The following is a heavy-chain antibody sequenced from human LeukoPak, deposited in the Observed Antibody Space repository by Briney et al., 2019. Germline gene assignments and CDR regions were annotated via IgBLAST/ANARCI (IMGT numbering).Heavy chain of an antibody. Sequence: GGSLRLSCAASGFTFSSYAMHWVRQAPGKGLEWVAVISYDGSNKYYADSVKGRFTISRDNSKNTLYLQMNSLRAEDTAVYYCARQLLRFGDTGAPHYYYGMDVWGQGTTVTVSS. D-gene: IGHD3-10*01. CDR3: ARQLLRFGDTGAPHYYYGMDV. CDR1: GFTFSSYA. CDR2: ISYDGSNK. V-gene: IGHV3-30-3*01. J-gene: IGHJ6*02.